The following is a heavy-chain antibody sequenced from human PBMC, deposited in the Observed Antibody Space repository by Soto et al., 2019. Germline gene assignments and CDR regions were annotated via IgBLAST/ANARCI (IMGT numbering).Heavy chain of an antibody. CDR3: ARHESSSWINGGFDY. CDR2: INHSGNT. Sequence: SETLSLTCAVYGGSFSTYYWNWIRQPPGKGLEWIGEINHSGNTQYNPSLKSRVTMSLDTSKNQFSLKLSSVTAADTAVYYCARHESSSWINGGFDYWGQGTLVTVSS. CDR1: GGSFSTYY. J-gene: IGHJ4*02. D-gene: IGHD6-13*01. V-gene: IGHV4-34*01.